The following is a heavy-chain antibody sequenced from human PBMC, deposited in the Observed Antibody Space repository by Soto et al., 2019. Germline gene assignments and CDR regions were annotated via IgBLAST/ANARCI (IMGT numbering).Heavy chain of an antibody. CDR1: GGSISSYY. V-gene: IGHV4-59*12. D-gene: IGHD6-13*01. Sequence: SETLSLTCTVSGGSISSYYWSWIRQPPGKGLEWIGYIYYSGSTNYNPSLKSRVTISVDTSKNQFSLKLSSVTAADTAVYYCARTVYSSRAFDYWGQGTLVTVSS. CDR3: ARTVYSSRAFDY. CDR2: IYYSGST. J-gene: IGHJ4*02.